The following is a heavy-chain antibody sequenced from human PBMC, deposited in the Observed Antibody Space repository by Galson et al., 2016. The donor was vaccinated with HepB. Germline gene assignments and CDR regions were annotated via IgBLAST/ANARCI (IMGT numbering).Heavy chain of an antibody. CDR2: TSYDGSNK. D-gene: IGHD3-3*01. J-gene: IGHJ4*02. CDR1: GFTFSNYG. V-gene: IGHV3-30*18. CDR3: AKGLYKWRKMIFGVGI. Sequence: SLRLSCAASGFTFSNYGIHWVRQAPGKGLEWVAVTSYDGSNKYYADSVKGRFTISRDNSKNTLYLQMNSLRAEDTAVYYCAKGLYKWRKMIFGVGIWGQGTLVTVSS.